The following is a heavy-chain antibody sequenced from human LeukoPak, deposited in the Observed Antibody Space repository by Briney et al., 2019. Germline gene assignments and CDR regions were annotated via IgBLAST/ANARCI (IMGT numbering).Heavy chain of an antibody. CDR1: GGSISSYY. V-gene: IGHV4-59*01. J-gene: IGHJ6*02. Sequence: SETLSLTCTVSGGSISSYYWSWIRQPPGKGLEWVGYIYYSGSTNYNPSLKSRVTISVDTSKNQFSLKLSSVTAADTAVYYCARDGEARYYYDSSGPFYYYGMDVWGQGTTVTVSS. CDR2: IYYSGST. CDR3: ARDGEARYYYDSSGPFYYYGMDV. D-gene: IGHD3-22*01.